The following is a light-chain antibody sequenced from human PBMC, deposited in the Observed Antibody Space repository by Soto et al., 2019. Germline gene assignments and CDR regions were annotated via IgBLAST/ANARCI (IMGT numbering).Light chain of an antibody. Sequence: EIVLTQSPATLSLSPGERATLSCRASQSVSSYLAWYQKKPGQAPRLLIYDAANRATGSPARFSGSGSGTDFALTISSLDTEDFAVYYCQQRSNWPPVTFGGGTNVYIK. CDR1: QSVSSY. J-gene: IGKJ4*01. V-gene: IGKV3-11*01. CDR3: QQRSNWPPVT. CDR2: DAA.